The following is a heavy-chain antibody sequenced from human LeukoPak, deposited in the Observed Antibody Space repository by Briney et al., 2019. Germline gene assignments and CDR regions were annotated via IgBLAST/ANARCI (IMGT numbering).Heavy chain of an antibody. V-gene: IGHV1-69*13. Sequence: SVKVSCKASGGTFSSYAISWVRQAPGQGLEWMGGIIPIFGTANYAQKFQGRVTITADESTSTAYMELSSLRSEDTAVYYCATIQPGYNLKYPPSYYVAYWGQGTLVTVSS. CDR1: GGTFSSYA. D-gene: IGHD1-7*01. CDR3: ATIQPGYNLKYPPSYYVAY. J-gene: IGHJ4*02. CDR2: IIPIFGTA.